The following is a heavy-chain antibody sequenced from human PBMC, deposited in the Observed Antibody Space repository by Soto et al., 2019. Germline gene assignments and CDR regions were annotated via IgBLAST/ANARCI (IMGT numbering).Heavy chain of an antibody. D-gene: IGHD1-26*01. CDR2: IYYSGST. CDR3: ARRYGSAFDI. V-gene: IGHV4-39*01. CDR1: GGSISGSSYY. J-gene: IGHJ3*02. Sequence: SATLSLTCTVCGGSISGSSYYWGWIRQPPGKGLEWIGSIYYSGSTYYNPSLKSRVAISVDTSKNQFSLKLSSVTAADTAVYYCARRYGSAFDIWGQGTMVT.